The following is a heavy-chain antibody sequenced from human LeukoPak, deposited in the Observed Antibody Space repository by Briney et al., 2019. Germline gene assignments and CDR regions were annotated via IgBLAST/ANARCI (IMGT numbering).Heavy chain of an antibody. V-gene: IGHV1-2*02. CDR2: INPNSGGT. J-gene: IGHJ5*02. CDR1: GYTFTRYG. Sequence: ASVKVSCKASGYTFTRYGISWVRQAPGQGLEWMGWINPNSGGTNYAQKFQGRVTMTRDTSISTAYMELSRLRSDDTAVYYCTPGAAALNWFDPWGQGTLVTVSS. CDR3: TPGAAALNWFDP. D-gene: IGHD6-13*01.